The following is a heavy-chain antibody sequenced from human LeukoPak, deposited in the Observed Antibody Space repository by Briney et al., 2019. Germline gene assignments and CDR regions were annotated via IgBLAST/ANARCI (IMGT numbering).Heavy chain of an antibody. V-gene: IGHV1-2*02. CDR3: AREGGGYCSSTSCRDPFDY. Sequence: ASVKVSCKASGYTFTGYYMHWVRQAPGQGLEWMGWINPNSGGTNYAQKFQGRVTMTTDTSISTAYMELSRLRSDDTAVYYCAREGGGYCSSTSCRDPFDYWGQGTLVTVSS. CDR1: GYTFTGYY. D-gene: IGHD2-2*01. CDR2: INPNSGGT. J-gene: IGHJ4*02.